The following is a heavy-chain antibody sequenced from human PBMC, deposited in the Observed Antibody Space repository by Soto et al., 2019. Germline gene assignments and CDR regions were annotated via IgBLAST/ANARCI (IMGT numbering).Heavy chain of an antibody. J-gene: IGHJ5*02. CDR2: ISANGASI. CDR3: AKDRYYDTPGWFDP. Sequence: PGGSLRLSCVGSGFTFRDHAMRWVRQAPGRGLEWVSAISANGASIQHADSVKGRFSVSRDNAKNTVYLQMDNLRTEDSAVYYCAKDRYYDTPGWFDPWGQGSRVTVPQ. D-gene: IGHD3-22*01. V-gene: IGHV3-23*01. CDR1: GFTFRDHA.